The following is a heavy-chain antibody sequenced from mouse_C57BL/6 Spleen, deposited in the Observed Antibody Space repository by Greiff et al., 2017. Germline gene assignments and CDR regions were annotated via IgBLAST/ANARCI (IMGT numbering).Heavy chain of an antibody. J-gene: IGHJ2*01. D-gene: IGHD1-1*01. V-gene: IGHV1-80*01. CDR3: ARGGSGFDY. Sequence: VQLQQSGAELVKPGASVKISCKASGYAFSSYWMNWVQQRPGTGLEWIGQIYPGDGDTNYNGKFKGKATLTADKSSSTAYMQLSSLTSEDSAVYFCARGGSGFDYWGQGTTLTVSS. CDR1: GYAFSSYW. CDR2: IYPGDGDT.